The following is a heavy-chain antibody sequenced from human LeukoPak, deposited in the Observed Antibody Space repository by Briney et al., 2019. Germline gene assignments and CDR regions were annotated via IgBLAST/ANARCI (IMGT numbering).Heavy chain of an antibody. CDR2: ISSSSNTI. D-gene: IGHD3-22*01. V-gene: IGHV3-11*04. J-gene: IGHJ3*02. Sequence: TGGSLRLSCAASGFSFIDYYVSWIRQAPGEGLEWVSNISSSSNTINYADSVKGRFTISRDNAKNSLYLQMNSLRAEDTAVYYCARDYYHSSGYYAFDIWGQGTMVTVSS. CDR1: GFSFIDYY. CDR3: ARDYYHSSGYYAFDI.